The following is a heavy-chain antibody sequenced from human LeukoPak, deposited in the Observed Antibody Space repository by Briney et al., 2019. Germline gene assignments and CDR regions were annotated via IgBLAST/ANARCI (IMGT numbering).Heavy chain of an antibody. V-gene: IGHV3-21*01. CDR2: ISTSSSYI. J-gene: IGHJ4*02. CDR3: ARVYQGVSLFDGIDY. D-gene: IGHD3-10*01. Sequence: GGSLRLSCAASGFTFSSHWMSWVRQAPGKGLEWVSSISTSSSYINYADSVKGRFTISRDNAKKSLYLQMNSLRAEDTAVYYCARVYQGVSLFDGIDYWGQGTLVTVSS. CDR1: GFTFSSHW.